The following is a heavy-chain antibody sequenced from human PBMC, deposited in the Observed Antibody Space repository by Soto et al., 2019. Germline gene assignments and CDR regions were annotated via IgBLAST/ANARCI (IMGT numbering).Heavy chain of an antibody. CDR3: ERRAYSSSHFDF. CDR2: IYYSGST. CDR1: GGSISCSNYY. D-gene: IGHD6-6*01. Sequence: PSETLSLTCTVSGGSISCSNYYWGWIRQPPGKELEWIGSIYYSGSTYYNPSLKSRVTISVDTSKNQFSLKLSSVTAADTAVFYCERRAYSSSHFDFWGQRTLVTVSS. V-gene: IGHV4-39*01. J-gene: IGHJ4*02.